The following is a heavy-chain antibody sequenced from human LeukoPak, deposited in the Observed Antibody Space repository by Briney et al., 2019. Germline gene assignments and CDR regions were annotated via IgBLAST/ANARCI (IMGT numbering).Heavy chain of an antibody. J-gene: IGHJ4*02. CDR1: VYTFTGYY. V-gene: IGHV1-2*02. CDR3: ARDSKRIAAARSPLDY. CDR2: INPNSGGT. D-gene: IGHD6-13*01. Sequence: ASVKVSCKASVYTFTGYYMHWVRQAPGQGLEWMGWINPNSGGTNYAQKFQGRVTMTRDTSISTAYMELSRLRSDDTAVYYCARDSKRIAAARSPLDYWGQGTLVTVSS.